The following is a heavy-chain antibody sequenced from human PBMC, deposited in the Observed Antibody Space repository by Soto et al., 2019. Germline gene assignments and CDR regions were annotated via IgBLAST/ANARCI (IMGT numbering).Heavy chain of an antibody. D-gene: IGHD6-13*01. J-gene: IGHJ5*01. V-gene: IGHV1-3*04. CDR1: GYTFVNYG. CDR2: INTANGNS. Sequence: QVQLVQSGAEVKKPGTSVKVSCKASGYTFVNYGVHWVRQAPGQRFEWMGWINTANGNSGSSQKFQGRVTITRDTSASTAYMELSSLTSEDTAVYYCVRDRFQVVRWYDSWGQGTLVIVSS. CDR3: VRDRFQVVRWYDS.